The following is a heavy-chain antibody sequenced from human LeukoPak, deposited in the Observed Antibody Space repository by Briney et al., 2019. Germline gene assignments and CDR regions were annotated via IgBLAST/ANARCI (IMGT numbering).Heavy chain of an antibody. D-gene: IGHD4-11*01. V-gene: IGHV3-23*01. CDR1: GFTFSSYA. CDR2: ISNSGGDT. CDR3: AGLLTTVTTGAK. J-gene: IGHJ4*02. Sequence: PGGSLRLSCAASGFTFSSYAMSWVRQAPGKGLEWVAAISNSGGDTFYSDSGKGRFTIARDNSKNTLYLQMNSLRAEDTGLYYCAGLLTTVTTGAKWGQGTLVTVSS.